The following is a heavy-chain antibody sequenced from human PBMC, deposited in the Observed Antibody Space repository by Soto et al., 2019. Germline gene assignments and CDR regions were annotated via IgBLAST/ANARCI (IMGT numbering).Heavy chain of an antibody. CDR1: GFTFGDYA. J-gene: IGHJ4*02. CDR2: IYYSGST. D-gene: IGHD2-2*01. Sequence: PGGSLRLSCTASGFTFGDYAMSWIRQPPGKGLEWIGSIYYSGSTYYNPSLKSRVTISVDTSKNQFSLKLSSVTAADTAVYYCARLRSDGGSTSCLDFDYWGQGTLVTVSS. CDR3: ARLRSDGGSTSCLDFDY. V-gene: IGHV4-39*01.